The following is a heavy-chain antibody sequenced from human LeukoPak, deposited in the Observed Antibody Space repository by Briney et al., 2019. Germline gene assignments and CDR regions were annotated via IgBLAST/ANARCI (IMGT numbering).Heavy chain of an antibody. Sequence: SVRVSCKASGGTFSSYAISWVRQAPGQGLEWMGGIIPIFGTANYAQKFQGRVTITADESTSTAYMELSSLRSEDTAVYYCARTTDGYITMDVWGKGTTVTVSS. CDR1: GGTFSSYA. V-gene: IGHV1-69*13. D-gene: IGHD5-24*01. CDR3: ARTTDGYITMDV. CDR2: IIPIFGTA. J-gene: IGHJ6*04.